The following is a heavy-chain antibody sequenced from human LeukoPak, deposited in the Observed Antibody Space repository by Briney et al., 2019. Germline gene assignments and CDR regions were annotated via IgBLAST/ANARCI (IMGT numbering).Heavy chain of an antibody. V-gene: IGHV3-20*04. CDR2: INWKGGST. CDR1: GFTFDDYG. D-gene: IGHD1-7*01. Sequence: PGGSLRLSCAASGFTFDDYGMSWVRQAPGKGLEWVSGINWKGGSTVYADSVKGRFTISRDNAKNSLYLQMNSLGAEDTALYYCARDDSSITGTKRHWGQGTLVTVSS. CDR3: ARDDSSITGTKRH. J-gene: IGHJ4*02.